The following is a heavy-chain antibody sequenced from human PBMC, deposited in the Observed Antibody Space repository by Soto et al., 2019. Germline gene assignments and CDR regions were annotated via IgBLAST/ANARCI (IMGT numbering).Heavy chain of an antibody. Sequence: QVQLVQSGAEVKKPGASVKVSCKASGYTFTSYGISWVRQAPGQGLEWMGWISAYNGNTNYAQKLQGRVTMTPDTSTNTAYMELRNLRSDETAVYYCARVISAAADFDYWGQGTLVTVSS. D-gene: IGHD6-13*01. CDR2: ISAYNGNT. CDR1: GYTFTSYG. V-gene: IGHV1-18*01. J-gene: IGHJ4*02. CDR3: ARVISAAADFDY.